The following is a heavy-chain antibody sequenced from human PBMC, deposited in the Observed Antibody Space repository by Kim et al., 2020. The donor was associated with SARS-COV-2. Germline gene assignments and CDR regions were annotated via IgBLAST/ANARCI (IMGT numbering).Heavy chain of an antibody. J-gene: IGHJ6*02. V-gene: IGHV4-34*01. Sequence: NPSLKSRVTISVDTSKNQFSLKLSSVTAADTAVYYCARGRRYSYGFGMDVWGQGTTVTVSS. CDR3: ARGRRYSYGFGMDV. D-gene: IGHD5-18*01.